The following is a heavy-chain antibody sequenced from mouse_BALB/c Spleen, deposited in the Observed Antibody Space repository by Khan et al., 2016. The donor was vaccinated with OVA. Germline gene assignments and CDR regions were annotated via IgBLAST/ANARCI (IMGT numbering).Heavy chain of an antibody. J-gene: IGHJ3*01. D-gene: IGHD3-3*01. CDR3: TREGDEETAFDY. V-gene: IGHV1-69*02. Sequence: QVQLQQSGAELVRPGASVKLSCKASGYTFTNYWINWVKQRPGQGLEWIGSVYPSDSYTYYNQKFKDKATLSLDKSSRTAFIQLRNPTSDVSAVFKCTREGDEETAFDYGGQGTLVTVSA. CDR2: VYPSDSYT. CDR1: GYTFTNYW.